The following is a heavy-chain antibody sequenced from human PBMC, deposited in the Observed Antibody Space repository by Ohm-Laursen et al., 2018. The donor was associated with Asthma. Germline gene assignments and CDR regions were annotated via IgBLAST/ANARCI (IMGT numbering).Heavy chain of an antibody. CDR1: GGSISSGGYY. J-gene: IGHJ4*02. CDR2: IYYSGST. V-gene: IGHV4-31*11. Sequence: TLSLTCAVSGGSISSGGYYWSWIRQHPGKGLEWIGYIYYSGSTYYNPSLKSRVSISVDTSKNQFSLELSSVTAADTAVYYCARGWGSSYGEYYFDFWGQGILVTVSS. CDR3: ARGWGSSYGEYYFDF. D-gene: IGHD5-18*01.